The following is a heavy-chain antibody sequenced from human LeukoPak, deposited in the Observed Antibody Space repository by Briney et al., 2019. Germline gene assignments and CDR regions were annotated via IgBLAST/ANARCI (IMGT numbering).Heavy chain of an antibody. V-gene: IGHV3-11*01. CDR3: ASPSNAHYYDSSGPWDFDY. CDR2: ISSSGSTI. J-gene: IGHJ4*02. D-gene: IGHD3-22*01. CDR1: GFTFSDYY. Sequence: GGSLRLSCAASGFTFSDYYMSWIRQAPGKGLEWVSYISSSGSTIYYADSVKGRFTISRDNAKNSLYLQMNSLRAEDTAVYYCASPSNAHYYDSSGPWDFDYWGQGTLVTVSS.